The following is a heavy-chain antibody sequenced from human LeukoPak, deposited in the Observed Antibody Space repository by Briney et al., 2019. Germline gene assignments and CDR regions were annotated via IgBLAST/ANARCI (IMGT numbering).Heavy chain of an antibody. CDR1: GYTLTELS. J-gene: IGHJ5*02. Sequence: ASVKVSCKVSGYTLTELSMHWVRQAPGKGLEWMGGFDPEDGETIYAQKFQGRVTMTEDTSTDTAYMELSSLRSEDTAVYYCATGIAAAGNDCFDPWGQGTLVTVSS. V-gene: IGHV1-24*01. CDR2: FDPEDGET. D-gene: IGHD6-13*01. CDR3: ATGIAAAGNDCFDP.